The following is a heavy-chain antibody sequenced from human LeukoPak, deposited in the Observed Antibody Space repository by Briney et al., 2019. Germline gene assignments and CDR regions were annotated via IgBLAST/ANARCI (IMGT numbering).Heavy chain of an antibody. CDR3: ARAGGGRPFDY. CDR1: GGSISSYY. Sequence: PSETLSLTCTVSGGSISSYYWSWIRQPPGKGLEWIRYVYNSGSTKYNPSLKSRVTISVDASKNQFSLKLSSVTAADTAVYYCARAGGGRPFDYWGQGTLVTVSS. CDR2: VYNSGST. V-gene: IGHV4-59*01. D-gene: IGHD3-16*01. J-gene: IGHJ4*02.